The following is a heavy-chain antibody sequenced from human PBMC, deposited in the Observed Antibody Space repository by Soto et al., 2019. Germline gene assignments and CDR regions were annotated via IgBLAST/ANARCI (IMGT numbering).Heavy chain of an antibody. J-gene: IGHJ4*02. Sequence: PGESLKISCKASGYSFTSYWSGGVRQMPGKGLEWMGIIYPGDSDTIYSPSFQGQVTISADKSISTAYLQWNSLKASDTAMYYCARTPYSASYYYFDQWGQGTPVTVSS. D-gene: IGHD1-26*01. CDR1: GYSFTSYW. V-gene: IGHV5-51*01. CDR3: ARTPYSASYYYFDQ. CDR2: IYPGDSDT.